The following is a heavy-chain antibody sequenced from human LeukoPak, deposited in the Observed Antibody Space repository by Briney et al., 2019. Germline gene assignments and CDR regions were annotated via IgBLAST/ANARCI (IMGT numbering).Heavy chain of an antibody. D-gene: IGHD3-10*01. J-gene: IGHJ6*03. V-gene: IGHV4-59*12. CDR3: ARESSMVRGVMVPHYYYYMDV. CDR2: IYYSGST. CDR1: GGSITSYY. Sequence: PSETLSLTCTVSGGSITSYYWSWIRQPPGKGLEWIGYIYYSGSTNYNPSLKSRVTISVDTSKNQFSLRLSSVTAADTAVYYCARESSMVRGVMVPHYYYYMDVWGKGTTVTVSS.